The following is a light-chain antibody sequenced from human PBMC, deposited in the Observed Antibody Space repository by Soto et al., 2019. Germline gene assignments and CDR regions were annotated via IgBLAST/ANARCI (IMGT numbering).Light chain of an antibody. Sequence: DIVMTQSPDSLAVYLGERATINCKSSQSVLYSPNNKNYLAWYQQKPGQPPKLLVYWASTRESGVPDRFSGSGSGTDFTLTISSLQAEYVAVYYCQQYYSPPQNFGQGTKVEIK. CDR1: QSVLYSPNNKNY. V-gene: IGKV4-1*01. CDR3: QQYYSPPQN. J-gene: IGKJ1*01. CDR2: WAS.